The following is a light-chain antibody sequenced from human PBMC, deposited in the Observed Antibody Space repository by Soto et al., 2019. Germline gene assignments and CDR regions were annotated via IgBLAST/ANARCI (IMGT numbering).Light chain of an antibody. J-gene: IGKJ1*01. Sequence: DVQMTQSPSSLSASVGDRVTIACRASQTVSKFVNWYQQKPGKVPELLIYSASTLYSGVPSRFSGSGSGTEFTLTISNLQPEDFATYYCQQTYSLPRTFAQGTKVEMK. V-gene: IGKV1-39*01. CDR2: SAS. CDR1: QTVSKF. CDR3: QQTYSLPRT.